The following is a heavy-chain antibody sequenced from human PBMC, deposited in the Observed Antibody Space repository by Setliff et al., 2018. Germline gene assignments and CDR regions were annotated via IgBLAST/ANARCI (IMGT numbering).Heavy chain of an antibody. Sequence: SETLSLTCAAYGGTFTYYYWTLIRQPPGKGLEWIGEINHSGSANYSPSLKSRVTISIDTSKNQFSLTLNSVTAADTAVYYCARGRNVAARLLDSWGQGTLVTVSS. V-gene: IGHV4-34*01. CDR2: INHSGSA. J-gene: IGHJ4*02. CDR3: ARGRNVAARLLDS. CDR1: GGTFTYYY. D-gene: IGHD6-6*01.